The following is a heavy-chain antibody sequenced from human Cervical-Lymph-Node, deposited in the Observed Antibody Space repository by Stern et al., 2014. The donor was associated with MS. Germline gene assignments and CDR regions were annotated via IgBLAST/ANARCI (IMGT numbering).Heavy chain of an antibody. V-gene: IGHV4-4*02. CDR1: GGSILRTDW. CDR3: ASRTLTFPYYFDS. CDR2: VYHSGYA. J-gene: IGHJ4*02. D-gene: IGHD3-9*01. Sequence: QLQLQESGPGLVKPSGTLSLTCAVSGGSILRTDWWSWVRQPPGKGLEWIGEVYHSGYANYNPSLKSRVTISVDKSKNQLSLNLPSVTAADTALYYCASRTLTFPYYFDSWGQGTLVTVSS.